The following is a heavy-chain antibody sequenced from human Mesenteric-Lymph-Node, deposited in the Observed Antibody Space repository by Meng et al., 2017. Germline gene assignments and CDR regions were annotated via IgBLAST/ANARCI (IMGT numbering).Heavy chain of an antibody. Sequence: SETLSLTCTVSDGSISSSSYYWGWIRQPPGKGLEWIGSIYYSGSTYYNPYLKSRVTISVDRSKNQFSLKLSSVTAADTAVYYCARVGRGVWVGSLLDYWGQGTLVTVSS. J-gene: IGHJ4*02. V-gene: IGHV4-39*07. CDR1: DGSISSSSYY. CDR3: ARVGRGVWVGSLLDY. D-gene: IGHD3-10*01. CDR2: IYYSGST.